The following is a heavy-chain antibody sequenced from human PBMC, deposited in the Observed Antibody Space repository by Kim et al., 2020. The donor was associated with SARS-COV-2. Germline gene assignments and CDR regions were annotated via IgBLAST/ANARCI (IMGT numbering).Heavy chain of an antibody. J-gene: IGHJ4*02. D-gene: IGHD3-3*01. CDR2: ISGSGGST. CDR1: GFTFSSYA. CDR3: AKDRVFGVVIGYFDY. Sequence: GGSLRLSCAASGFTFSSYAMSWVRQAPGKGLEWVSAISGSGGSTYYADSVKGRFTISRDNSKNTLYLQMNSLRAEDTAVYYCAKDRVFGVVIGYFDYWGQGTLVTVSS. V-gene: IGHV3-23*01.